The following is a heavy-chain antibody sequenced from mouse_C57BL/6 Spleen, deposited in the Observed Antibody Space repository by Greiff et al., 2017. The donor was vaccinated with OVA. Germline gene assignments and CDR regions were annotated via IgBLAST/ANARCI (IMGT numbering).Heavy chain of an antibody. V-gene: IGHV1-74*01. D-gene: IGHD1-1*01. CDR1: GYTFTSYW. CDR3: AIEDYYGRGWFAY. J-gene: IGHJ3*01. Sequence: QVHVKQPGAELVKPGASVKVSCKASGYTFTSYWMHWVKQRPGQGLEWIGRIHPSDSDTNYNQKFKGKATLTVDKSSSTAYMQLSSLTSDDSSVYYCAIEDYYGRGWFAYWGQGTLVTVSA. CDR2: IHPSDSDT.